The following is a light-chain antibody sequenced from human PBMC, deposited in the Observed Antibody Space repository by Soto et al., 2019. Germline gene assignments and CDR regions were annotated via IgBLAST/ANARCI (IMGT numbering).Light chain of an antibody. Sequence: EIVLTQSPATLSVSPGVGATLSCRASQSVSSDLAWYQHRPGQAPRLLISGSFTRATDIPDRFRGSGSGTVFILTINSLQSEDFAVYYCQQYADWPRTYGQGTKVEIE. CDR2: GSF. CDR3: QQYADWPRT. J-gene: IGKJ1*01. CDR1: QSVSSD. V-gene: IGKV3D-15*01.